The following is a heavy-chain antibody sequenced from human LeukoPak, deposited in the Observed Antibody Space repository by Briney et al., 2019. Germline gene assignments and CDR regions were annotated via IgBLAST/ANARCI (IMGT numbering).Heavy chain of an antibody. CDR2: IYYSGST. CDR3: ARHPAYYGSGTFDY. J-gene: IGHJ4*02. V-gene: IGHV4-39*01. CDR1: GGSISSSSYY. Sequence: SETLSLTCTVSGGSISSSSYYWGWLRQPPGTGLEWIGSIYYSGSTYYNPSLKSRVTISVDTSKNQFSLKLSSVTAADTAVYYCARHPAYYGSGTFDYWGQGTLVTVSS. D-gene: IGHD3-10*01.